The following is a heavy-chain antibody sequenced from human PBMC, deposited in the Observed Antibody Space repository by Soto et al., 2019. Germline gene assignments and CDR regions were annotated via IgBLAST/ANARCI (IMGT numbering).Heavy chain of an antibody. D-gene: IGHD4-4*01. Sequence: QVQLQESGPGLVKPSQTLSLTCTVSGDSISNDDYYWNWIRQPPGKGLEWIGYIHYRGGTNYNQSLKSRLTMSVDMSKNQFSLNLSSVTAADTAVYYCARKDYSDYHGMDVWGPGITVTV. CDR3: ARKDYSDYHGMDV. V-gene: IGHV4-30-4*01. CDR2: IHYRGGT. CDR1: GDSISNDDYY. J-gene: IGHJ6*02.